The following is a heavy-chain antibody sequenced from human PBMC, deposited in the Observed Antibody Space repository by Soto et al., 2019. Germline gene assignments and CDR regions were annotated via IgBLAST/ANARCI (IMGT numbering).Heavy chain of an antibody. Sequence: SETLSLTCAVPGGSISSGGYSWSWIRQPPGKGLEWIGYIYHSGSTYYNPSLKSRVTIAVDRSKNQFSLKLSSVTAADTAVYYCARGNCPHYYYYYGMDVWGQGTTVTVSS. J-gene: IGHJ6*02. D-gene: IGHD1-7*01. CDR3: ARGNCPHYYYYYGMDV. V-gene: IGHV4-30-2*01. CDR1: GGSISSGGYS. CDR2: IYHSGST.